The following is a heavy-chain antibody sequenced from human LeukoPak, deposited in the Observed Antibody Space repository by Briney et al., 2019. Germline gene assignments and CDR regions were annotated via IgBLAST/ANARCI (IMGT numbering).Heavy chain of an antibody. D-gene: IGHD3-10*01. Sequence: GGSLRLSCAASGFSISNNGISWVRQAPGKRLEWVSGISGSGDVTWYADSVKGRFTISRDNSKNTLYLQMSSLRAEDSALYYCVKWAGCGHHWGQGTLVTVSS. CDR2: ISGSGDVT. V-gene: IGHV3-23*01. CDR3: VKWAGCGHH. J-gene: IGHJ5*02. CDR1: GFSISNNG.